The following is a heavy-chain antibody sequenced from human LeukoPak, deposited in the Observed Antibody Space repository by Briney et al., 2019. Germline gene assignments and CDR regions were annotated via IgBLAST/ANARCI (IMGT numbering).Heavy chain of an antibody. CDR2: IGIDSGNT. Sequence: GGSLRLSCTASGFPFIEYSMNWVRQAPGKGPEWISYIGIDSGNTKYADSVRGRFTIFADKAKNSLYLQMNSLRVEDTAVYYCARDHNYAFDNWGQGTLVSVAS. D-gene: IGHD1-1*01. J-gene: IGHJ4*02. CDR3: ARDHNYAFDN. V-gene: IGHV3-48*01. CDR1: GFPFIEYS.